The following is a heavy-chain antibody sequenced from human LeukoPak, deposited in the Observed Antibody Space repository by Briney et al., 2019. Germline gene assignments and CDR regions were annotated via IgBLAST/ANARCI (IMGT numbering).Heavy chain of an antibody. CDR1: GYSFTGYY. CDR3: ARGYYDSSDCEYCQH. D-gene: IGHD3-22*01. V-gene: IGHV1-2*02. J-gene: IGHJ1*01. CDR2: INPNSGDT. Sequence: ASVKVSCKASGYSFTGYYIHWVRQAPGQGLEWMAWINPNSGDTNFAQKFQGRVTMTRDTSISTVYMELSRLRSDDTAFYFCARGYYDSSDCEYCQHWGQGTLVTVSS.